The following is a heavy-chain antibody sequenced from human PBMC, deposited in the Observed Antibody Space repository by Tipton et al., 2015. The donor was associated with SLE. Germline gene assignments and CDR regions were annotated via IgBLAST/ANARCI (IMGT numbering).Heavy chain of an antibody. CDR1: GFTFSNYA. V-gene: IGHV3-23*03. Sequence: GSLRLSCAASGFTFSNYAMHWVRQAPGQGLEWVSGFFSDGRTYYADSVKGRFIIFRDNSKNAVSLQMSSLRADDTALYYCAKDYRGSRGYFDFWGQGTLVTVSS. CDR2: FFSDGRT. CDR3: AKDYRGSRGYFDF. D-gene: IGHD3-10*01. J-gene: IGHJ4*02.